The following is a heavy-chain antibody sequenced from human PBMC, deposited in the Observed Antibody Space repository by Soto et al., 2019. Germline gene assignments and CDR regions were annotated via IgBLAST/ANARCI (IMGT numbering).Heavy chain of an antibody. CDR2: IWYDGSNK. CDR1: GFTFSSYG. J-gene: IGHJ4*02. D-gene: IGHD3-22*01. CDR3: ARGVGSSGPRASFFDY. Sequence: GGSLRLSCAASGFTFSSYGMHWVRQAPGKGLEWVAVIWYDGSNKYYADSVKGRFTISRDNSKNTLYLQMNSLRAEDTAVYYCARGVGSSGPRASFFDYWGQGTLVTVSS. V-gene: IGHV3-33*01.